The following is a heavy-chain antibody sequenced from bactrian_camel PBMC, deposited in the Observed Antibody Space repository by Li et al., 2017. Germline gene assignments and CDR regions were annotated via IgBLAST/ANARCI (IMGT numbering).Heavy chain of an antibody. V-gene: IGHV3S42*01. CDR2: TTRVGVTR. J-gene: IGHJ4*01. Sequence: DVQLVESGGDSVQAGQSLTLSCTTTSNARRFCSMAWFRQAAGKEREGVAYTTRVGVTRIYADSVKGRFTISKDNRQNILYLQMNGLKPEDTAMYYCAATVGACFGKIGWGLGLSDFRHWGQGTQVTVS. CDR3: AATVGACFGKIGWGLGLSDFRH. D-gene: IGHD5*01. CDR1: SNARRFCS.